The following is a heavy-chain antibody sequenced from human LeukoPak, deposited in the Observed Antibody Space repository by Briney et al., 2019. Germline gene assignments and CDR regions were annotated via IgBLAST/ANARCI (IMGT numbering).Heavy chain of an antibody. CDR1: GFTFDDYA. CDR3: AKDIRQQLTPYYFDY. CDR2: ISWNSGSI. D-gene: IGHD6-13*01. Sequence: PGRSLRLSCAASGFTFDDYAMHWVRQAPGKGLEWVSGISWNSGSIGYADSVKGRFTISRDNAKNSLYLQMNSLRAEDMALYYCAKDIRQQLTPYYFDYWGQGTLVTVSS. J-gene: IGHJ4*02. V-gene: IGHV3-9*03.